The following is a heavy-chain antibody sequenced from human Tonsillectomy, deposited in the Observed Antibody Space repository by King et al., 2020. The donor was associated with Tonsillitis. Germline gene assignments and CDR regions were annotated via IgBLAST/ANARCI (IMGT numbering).Heavy chain of an antibody. D-gene: IGHD3-3*01. CDR3: AKDYYDFWSGPPGAFDI. CDR2: ISWDGGST. V-gene: IGHV3-43*01. Sequence: VQLVESGGVVVQPGGSLRLSCAASGFTFDDYTMHWVRQAPGKGLEWVSLISWDGGSTYYADSVKGRFTISRDNSKNSLYLQMNSLRTEDTALYYCAKDYYDFWSGPPGAFDIGGQGTMVTVPS. CDR1: GFTFDDYT. J-gene: IGHJ3*02.